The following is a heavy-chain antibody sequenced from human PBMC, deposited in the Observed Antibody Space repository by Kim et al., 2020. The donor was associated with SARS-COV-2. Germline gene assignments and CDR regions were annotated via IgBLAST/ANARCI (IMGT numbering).Heavy chain of an antibody. CDR2: INPNSGGT. CDR1: GYTFTGYY. Sequence: ASVKVSCKASGYTFTGYYMHWVRQAPGQGLEWMGWINPNSGGTNYAQKFQGWVTMTRDTSISTAYMELSRLRSDDTAVYYCARGGIAARGLWFDYWGQGTLVTVSS. CDR3: ARGGIAARGLWFDY. J-gene: IGHJ4*02. V-gene: IGHV1-2*04. D-gene: IGHD6-6*01.